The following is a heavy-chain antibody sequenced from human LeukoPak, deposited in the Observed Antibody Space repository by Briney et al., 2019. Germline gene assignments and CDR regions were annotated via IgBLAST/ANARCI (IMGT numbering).Heavy chain of an antibody. CDR2: IYSGGST. J-gene: IGHJ4*02. V-gene: IGHV3-53*01. Sequence: GGSLRLSCAASGFTVSSNYMSWVRQAPGKGLEWVSVIYSGGSTYYADFVKGRFTISRDNSKNTLFLQMNSLRAEDTAVYYCARGAYSSSWYFDYWGQGTLVTVSS. CDR3: ARGAYSSSWYFDY. D-gene: IGHD6-13*01. CDR1: GFTVSSNY.